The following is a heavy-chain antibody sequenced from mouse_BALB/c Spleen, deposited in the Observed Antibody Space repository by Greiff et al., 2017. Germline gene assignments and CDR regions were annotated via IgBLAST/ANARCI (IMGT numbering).Heavy chain of an antibody. CDR2: ISSGSSTI. J-gene: IGHJ4*01. Sequence: DEKLVESGGGLVQPGGSRKLSCAASGFTFSSFGMHWVRQAPEKGLEWVAYISSGSSTIYYADTVKGRFTISRDNPKNTLFLQMTSLRSEDTAMYYCARSGDYDYYAMDYWGQGTSVTVSS. V-gene: IGHV5-17*02. CDR3: ARSGDYDYYAMDY. D-gene: IGHD2-4*01. CDR1: GFTFSSFG.